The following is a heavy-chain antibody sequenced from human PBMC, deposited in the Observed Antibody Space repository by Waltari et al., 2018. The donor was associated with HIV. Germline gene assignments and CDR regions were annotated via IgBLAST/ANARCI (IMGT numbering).Heavy chain of an antibody. CDR1: GFTFSYAW. CDR3: TTVGFQVWGSYRYGYYFDY. CDR2: NKSKTDGGTT. D-gene: IGHD3-16*02. V-gene: IGHV3-15*01. J-gene: IGHJ4*02. Sequence: EVQLVESGGGLVKPGGSLRLSCAASGFTFSYAWMSWVRQAPGKGLELVGRNKSKTDGGTTDYAAPVNGRFTISRDDSKNTLYLQMNSLKNEDTGVYYCTTVGFQVWGSYRYGYYFDYWGQGTLVTVSS.